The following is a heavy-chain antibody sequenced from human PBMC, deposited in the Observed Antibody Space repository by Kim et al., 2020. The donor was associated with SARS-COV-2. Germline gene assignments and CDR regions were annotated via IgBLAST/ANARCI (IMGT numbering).Heavy chain of an antibody. D-gene: IGHD2-15*01. V-gene: IGHV4-59*13. CDR3: ARERVVAATGWFDP. CDR2: IYYSGST. Sequence: SETLSLTCTVSGGSISSYYWSWIRQPPGKGLEWIGYIYYSGSTNYNPSLKSRVTISVDTSKNQFSLKLSSVTAADTAVYYCARERVVAATGWFDPWGQGTLVTVSS. CDR1: GGSISSYY. J-gene: IGHJ5*02.